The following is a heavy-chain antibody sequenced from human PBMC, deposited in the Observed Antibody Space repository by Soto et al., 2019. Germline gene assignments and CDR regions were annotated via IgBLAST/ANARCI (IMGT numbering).Heavy chain of an antibody. D-gene: IGHD2-21*01. V-gene: IGHV1-69*02. J-gene: IGHJ2*01. CDR1: GGTFSSYT. CDR2: IIPILGIA. Sequence: QVQLVQSGAEVKKPGSSVKVSCKASGGTFSSYTISWVRQAPGQGLEWMGRIIPILGIANYAQKFQGRVTITEDKSTSTAYMELSSLRSEDTAVYYCARRYCGGDCYSGWYFDLWGRGTLVTVSS. CDR3: ARRYCGGDCYSGWYFDL.